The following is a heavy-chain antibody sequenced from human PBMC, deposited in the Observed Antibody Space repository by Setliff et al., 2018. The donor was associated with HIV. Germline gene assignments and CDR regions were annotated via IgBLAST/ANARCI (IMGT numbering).Heavy chain of an antibody. Sequence: GGSLRLSCAASGFTFDDYAMHWVRQAPGKGLEWVSGISWNRGSIAYVDSVKGRFTISRDNAKNFLYLQMNSLRVEDTAVYYCVRASYSSSWYNIRPFDFWAQGTLVTVSS. V-gene: IGHV3-9*01. CDR3: VRASYSSSWYNIRPFDF. CDR2: ISWNRGSI. J-gene: IGHJ4*02. D-gene: IGHD6-13*01. CDR1: GFTFDDYA.